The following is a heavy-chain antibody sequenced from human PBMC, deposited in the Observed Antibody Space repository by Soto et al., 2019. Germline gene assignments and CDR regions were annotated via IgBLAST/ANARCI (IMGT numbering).Heavy chain of an antibody. CDR1: GGSISSGGYY. V-gene: IGHV4-31*03. Sequence: QVQLQESGPGLVKPSQILSLTCTVSGGSISSGGYYWSWIRQHPGKGLEWIGYIYYSGSTYYNPSLKSRVSISVDTSKNQFSLKLSSVTAADTAVYYCARDIGYYYGSGSYGPGWFDPWGQGTLVTVSS. CDR3: ARDIGYYYGSGSYGPGWFDP. J-gene: IGHJ5*02. CDR2: IYYSGST. D-gene: IGHD3-10*01.